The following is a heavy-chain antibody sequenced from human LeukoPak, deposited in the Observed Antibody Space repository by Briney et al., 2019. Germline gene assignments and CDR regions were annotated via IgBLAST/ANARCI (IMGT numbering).Heavy chain of an antibody. J-gene: IGHJ4*02. CDR1: GFTFSSYE. CDR3: AKDRTPSYYYGSGTFDY. D-gene: IGHD3-10*01. V-gene: IGHV3-43*01. CDR2: ISWDGGST. Sequence: GGSLRLSCAASGFTFSSYEMNWVRQAPGKGLEWASLISWDGGSTYYADSVKGRFTISRDNSKNSLYLQMNSLRTEDTALYYCAKDRTPSYYYGSGTFDYWGQGTLVTVSS.